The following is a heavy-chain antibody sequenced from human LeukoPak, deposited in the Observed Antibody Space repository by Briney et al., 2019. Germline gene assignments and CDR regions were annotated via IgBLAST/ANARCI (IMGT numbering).Heavy chain of an antibody. J-gene: IGHJ4*02. D-gene: IGHD6-19*01. Sequence: GGSLRLSCATSGFTLSIYGMHWVRQAPGKGLEWVAFIRYDGTSQYYTDSVKGRFTISRDNSMNTMYLQMNSLRVEDTAVYYCAKVGFGWYQIDYWGQGTLDTVSS. V-gene: IGHV3-30*02. CDR1: GFTLSIYG. CDR3: AKVGFGWYQIDY. CDR2: IRYDGTSQ.